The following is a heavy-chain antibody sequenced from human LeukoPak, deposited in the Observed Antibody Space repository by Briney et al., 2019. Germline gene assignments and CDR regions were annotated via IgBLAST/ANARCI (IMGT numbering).Heavy chain of an antibody. Sequence: ASVKVSCKASGYTFTNYGISWVRQAPGQGLEWMGWISTYSGTPNYAQKLQGRVTMTTDTSTNTAYMDLRSLRSDDTAVYYCARESDYYDSSGYYDYWGQGTLVTVSS. CDR2: ISTYSGTP. CDR3: ARESDYYDSSGYYDY. J-gene: IGHJ4*02. D-gene: IGHD3-22*01. V-gene: IGHV1-18*01. CDR1: GYTFTNYG.